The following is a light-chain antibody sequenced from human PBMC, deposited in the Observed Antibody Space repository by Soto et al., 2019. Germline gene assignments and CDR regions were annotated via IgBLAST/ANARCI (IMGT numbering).Light chain of an antibody. V-gene: IGLV2-8*01. CDR1: SSDVGAYNYNY. Sequence: SDLNQPPSASGSPGQSVIISCTGTSSDVGAYNYNYVSWYQQHPGKAPKLLIYEVKKRPSGVPDRFSGSKSGNTASLTVSGLQAEDEADYYCSSFGGNEYPYVFGSGTKVTVL. CDR2: EVK. J-gene: IGLJ1*01. CDR3: SSFGGNEYPYV.